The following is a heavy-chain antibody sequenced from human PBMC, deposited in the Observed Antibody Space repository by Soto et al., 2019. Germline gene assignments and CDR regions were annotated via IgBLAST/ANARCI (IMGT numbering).Heavy chain of an antibody. CDR1: GFTFSSYG. CDR2: IWYDGSNK. J-gene: IGHJ6*02. V-gene: IGHV3-33*01. CDR3: ARGHGDTEYYYGMDV. Sequence: GGSLRLSCAASGFTFSSYGMHWVRQAPGKGLEWVAVIWYDGSNKYYADSVKGRFTISRDNSKNTLYLQMNSLRAEDTAVYYCARGHGDTEYYYGMDVWGQGTTVTVSS. D-gene: IGHD4-17*01.